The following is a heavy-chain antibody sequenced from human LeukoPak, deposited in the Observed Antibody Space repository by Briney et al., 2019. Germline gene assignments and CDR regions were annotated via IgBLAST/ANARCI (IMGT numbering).Heavy chain of an antibody. J-gene: IGHJ4*02. CDR2: ISYDGSNK. Sequence: GGSLRLSCAASGFTFSSYGMHWVRQAPGKGLERVAVISYDGSNKYYADSVKCRFTISRANSKNTLYLQMNSLRAEDTAVYYCAKPRYYDSSGYPRFGRGPIDYWGQGTLVTVSS. D-gene: IGHD3-22*01. V-gene: IGHV3-30*18. CDR3: AKPRYYDSSGYPRFGRGPIDY. CDR1: GFTFSSYG.